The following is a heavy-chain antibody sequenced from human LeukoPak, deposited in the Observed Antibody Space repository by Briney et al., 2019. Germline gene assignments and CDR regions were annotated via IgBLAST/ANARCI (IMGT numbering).Heavy chain of an antibody. V-gene: IGHV4-34*01. Sequence: LETLSLTCAVYGGSFSGYYWSWIRQPPGKGLEWIGEINHSGSTNYNPSLKSRVTISLDTSKNQFSLKLISVTAADTAVYYCARGVGSGYTDYWGQGALVTVSS. CDR2: INHSGST. CDR1: GGSFSGYY. CDR3: ARGVGSGYTDY. D-gene: IGHD3-22*01. J-gene: IGHJ4*02.